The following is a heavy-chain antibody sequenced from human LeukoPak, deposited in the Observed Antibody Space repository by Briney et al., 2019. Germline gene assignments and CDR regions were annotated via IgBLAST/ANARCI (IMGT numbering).Heavy chain of an antibody. J-gene: IGHJ3*02. Sequence: SETLSLTCTVSGGSISSYYWIWIRQPPGKGLEWIGSIYYSGSTYYNPSLKSRVTISVDTSKNQFSLKLSSVTAADTAVYYCARHKYSSGWPPEGAFDIWGQGTMVTVSS. D-gene: IGHD6-19*01. V-gene: IGHV4-59*05. CDR3: ARHKYSSGWPPEGAFDI. CDR1: GGSISSYY. CDR2: IYYSGST.